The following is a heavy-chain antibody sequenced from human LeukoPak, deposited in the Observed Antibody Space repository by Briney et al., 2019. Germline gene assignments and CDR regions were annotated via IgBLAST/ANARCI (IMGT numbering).Heavy chain of an antibody. CDR3: ARARWTSTVTTYYLDF. CDR2: INAGNGKT. J-gene: IGHJ4*02. D-gene: IGHD4-17*01. CDR1: GYILTDYA. V-gene: IGHV1-3*01. Sequence: GASVKVSCKASGYILTDYAIQWVRQAPGQGLEWMGWINAGNGKTKYSQKFQGRVTITRDTSASTAYMELSGLRSDDTAVYYCARARWTSTVTTYYLDFWGQGTLVTVSS.